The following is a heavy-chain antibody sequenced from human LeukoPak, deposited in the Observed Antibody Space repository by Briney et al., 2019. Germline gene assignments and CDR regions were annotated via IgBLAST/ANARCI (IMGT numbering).Heavy chain of an antibody. Sequence: SETLSLTCTVSGGSISSSSYYWGWIRQPPGKGLEWIGSIYYSGSTYYNPSLKSRVTISVDTSKNQFSLKLSSVTAADTAVYYCARVGTMVRGEGDYFDYWGQGTLVTVSS. CDR1: GGSISSSSYY. CDR2: IYYSGST. CDR3: ARVGTMVRGEGDYFDY. D-gene: IGHD3-10*01. V-gene: IGHV4-39*01. J-gene: IGHJ4*02.